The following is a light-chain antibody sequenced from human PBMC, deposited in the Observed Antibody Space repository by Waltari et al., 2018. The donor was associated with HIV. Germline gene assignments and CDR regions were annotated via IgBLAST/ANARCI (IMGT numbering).Light chain of an antibody. CDR1: QGISTY. CDR3: QQYNSYPFT. Sequence: DIQMTQSPSSVSASVGDTVTITCRASQGISTYLAWFHQRPGKAPTSLIYGASNLQSGVSSRFSDSPSGTEFTLTITNLQPEDFGTYYCQQYNSYPFTFGPGTKVDLK. V-gene: IGKV1-16*01. J-gene: IGKJ3*01. CDR2: GAS.